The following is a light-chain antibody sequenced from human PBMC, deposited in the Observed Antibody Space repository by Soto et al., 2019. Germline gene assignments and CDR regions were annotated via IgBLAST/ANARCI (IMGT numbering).Light chain of an antibody. CDR3: CSYAGSYAYV. J-gene: IGLJ1*01. V-gene: IGLV2-11*01. CDR2: DVR. Sequence: SVLTQPRSVSGSPGQSVTISCTGTSSDVGGYNFVSWYQQHPGKAPKLMIYDVRKRPSGVPDRFSGSKSGNTASLTISGLQAEDEADYYCCSYAGSYAYVFGSGTKVTVL. CDR1: SSDVGGYNF.